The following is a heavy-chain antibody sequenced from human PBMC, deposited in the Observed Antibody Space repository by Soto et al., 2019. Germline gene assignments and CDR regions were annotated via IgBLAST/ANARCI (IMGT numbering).Heavy chain of an antibody. CDR2: IYRSGST. CDR3: ARGYCSSTTCYEYLPH. V-gene: IGHV4-4*02. CDR1: GGSISSSNW. Sequence: PSETLSLTCAVSGGSISSSNWWSWVRQPPGKGLEWIGEIYRSGSTNYNPSLKSRVTISVDKSKNQFSLKLTSVTAADTAMYYCARGYCSSTTCYEYLPHWGQGTLVPVSS. D-gene: IGHD2-2*01. J-gene: IGHJ1*01.